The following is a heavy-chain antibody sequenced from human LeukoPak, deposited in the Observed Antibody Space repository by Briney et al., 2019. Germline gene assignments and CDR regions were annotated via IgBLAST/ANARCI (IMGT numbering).Heavy chain of an antibody. J-gene: IGHJ6*02. D-gene: IGHD2-15*01. V-gene: IGHV3-21*04. CDR1: GFTFSDYN. Sequence: GGSLRLSCAASGFTFSDYNMNWVRQAPGKGLEWVSSISSTSNYIYYADSVKGRFTISRDNSKNTLYLQMNSLRAEDTAVYYCATEDCSGGSCYFGYYYYYGMDVWGQGTTVTVSS. CDR3: ATEDCSGGSCYFGYYYYYGMDV. CDR2: ISSTSNYI.